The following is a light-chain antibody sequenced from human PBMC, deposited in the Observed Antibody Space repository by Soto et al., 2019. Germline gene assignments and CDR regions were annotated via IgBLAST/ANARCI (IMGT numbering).Light chain of an antibody. CDR2: EDN. V-gene: IGLV6-57*03. Sequence: NFMLTQPHSVSESPGKTVTISCTRSSGSIASNYVQWYQQRPGSAPTTVIYEDNQRPSGVPDRFSGSIDSSSNSASLTISGLKTEDGADYYCQSYDSSNHKVFGGGTKLTVL. CDR1: SGSIASNY. CDR3: QSYDSSNHKV. J-gene: IGLJ3*02.